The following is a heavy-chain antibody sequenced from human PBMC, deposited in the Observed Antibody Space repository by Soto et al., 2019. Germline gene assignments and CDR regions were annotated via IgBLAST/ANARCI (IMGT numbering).Heavy chain of an antibody. CDR1: GYTFTNYY. D-gene: IGHD3-10*01. J-gene: IGHJ4*03. Sequence: GASVKVSCKASGYTFTNYYIHWVRQAPGQGLEWLGVINPTGGRACYALKFQGRVTLTRDTSTSTAYMELSSLRSDDAAVYFCSRLTTMVREINDDPFDFWGQGTLVTVSS. CDR2: INPTGGRA. V-gene: IGHV1-46*03. CDR3: SRLTTMVREINDDPFDF.